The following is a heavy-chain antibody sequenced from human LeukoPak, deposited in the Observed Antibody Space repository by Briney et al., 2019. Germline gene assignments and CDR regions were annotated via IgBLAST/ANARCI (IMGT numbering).Heavy chain of an antibody. D-gene: IGHD2-21*02. CDR1: GFIFSNYA. CDR3: ARSGVTHATVNWFDP. CDR2: ITSATSSSTKV. Sequence: GGSLRLSCAASGFIFSNYAMHWFRQAPGKGLEWVASITSATSSSTKVYYSDSLKGRFTISRDNAKSSLSLQMNGLRDEDTAIYYCARSGVTHATVNWFDPWGQGTLVTVSS. V-gene: IGHV3-21*01. J-gene: IGHJ5*02.